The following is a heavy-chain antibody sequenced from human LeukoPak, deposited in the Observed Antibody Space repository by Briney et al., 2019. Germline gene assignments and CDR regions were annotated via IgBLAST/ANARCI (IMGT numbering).Heavy chain of an antibody. CDR3: ARVRRDCSGGSCYTALDY. Sequence: ASVKVSCKASGYTFTGYYMHWVRQAPGQGLEWMGWINPNSGGTNYAQKFQGRVTMTRDTSISTAYMELSRLRSDDTAVYYCARVRRDCSGGSCYTALDYWGQGTLVTVSS. J-gene: IGHJ4*02. V-gene: IGHV1-2*02. CDR1: GYTFTGYY. D-gene: IGHD2-15*01. CDR2: INPNSGGT.